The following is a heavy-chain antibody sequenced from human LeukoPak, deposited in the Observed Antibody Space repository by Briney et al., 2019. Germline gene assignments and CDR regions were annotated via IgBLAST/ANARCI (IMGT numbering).Heavy chain of an antibody. J-gene: IGHJ4*02. V-gene: IGHV3-74*01. D-gene: IGHD2-2*01. CDR3: AREFMGVPAFDY. CDR1: GFSFSSYY. Sequence: GGSLRLSCAASGFSFSSYYIHWVRHAPGKGLVWVSRIASDGISTDYADSVKGRFTISRDNAKNTLYLQMNSLRAEDMAVYYCAREFMGVPAFDYSGQGTLVTVSS. CDR2: IASDGIST.